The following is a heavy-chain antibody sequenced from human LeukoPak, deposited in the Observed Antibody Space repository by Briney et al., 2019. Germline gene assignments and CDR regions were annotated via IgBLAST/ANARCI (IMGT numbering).Heavy chain of an antibody. CDR3: ARAPDWNYSYYYYYMDV. D-gene: IGHD1-7*01. CDR1: GYTFTSYG. J-gene: IGHJ6*03. CDR2: ISAYNGNT. V-gene: IGHV1-18*01. Sequence: ASVKVSCKASGYTFTSYGISWVRQAPGQGLECMGWISAYNGNTNYAQKLQGRVTMTTDTSTSTAYMELRSLRSDDTAVYYCARAPDWNYSYYYYYMDVWGKGTTVTVSS.